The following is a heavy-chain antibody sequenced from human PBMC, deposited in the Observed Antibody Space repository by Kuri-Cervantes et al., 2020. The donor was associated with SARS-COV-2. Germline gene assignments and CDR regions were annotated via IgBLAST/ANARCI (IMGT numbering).Heavy chain of an antibody. CDR1: GGSFSGYY. J-gene: IGHJ1*01. CDR2: INHSGST. CDR3: ARHRPTNGYFQH. Sequence: SETLSLTCAVYGGSFSGYYWSWIRQPPGKGLEWIGEINHSGSTNYNPSLKSRVTISVDTSKNQFSLKLSSVTAADTAVYYCARHRPTNGYFQHWGQGTLVTVSS. V-gene: IGHV4-34*01. D-gene: IGHD6-6*01.